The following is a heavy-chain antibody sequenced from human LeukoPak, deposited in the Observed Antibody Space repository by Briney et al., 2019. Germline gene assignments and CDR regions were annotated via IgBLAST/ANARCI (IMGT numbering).Heavy chain of an antibody. CDR2: MNPNSGNT. D-gene: IGHD3-22*01. CDR1: GYTFTSYD. Sequence: ASVKVSCKASGYTFTSYDINWVRQATGQGLEWMGWMNPNSGNTGYAQKFQGRVTITRNTSISTAYMELSSLRSEDTAVYYCARAQGIYYYDSSGYYLGNWGQGTLVTVSS. J-gene: IGHJ4*02. CDR3: ARAQGIYYYDSSGYYLGN. V-gene: IGHV1-8*03.